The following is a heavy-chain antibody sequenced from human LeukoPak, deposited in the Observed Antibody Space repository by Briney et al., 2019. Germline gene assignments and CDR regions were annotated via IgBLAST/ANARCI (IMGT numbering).Heavy chain of an antibody. D-gene: IGHD3-22*01. V-gene: IGHV4-31*03. Sequence: SETLSLTCTVSGGSISSGGYYWSWIRQHPGKGLEWIGYIYYSGSTYYNPSLKSRVTISVDTSKNQFSLKLSSVTAADTAVYYCARDAGNNQYYYDSSGYYYFDYWGQGTLVTVSS. J-gene: IGHJ4*02. CDR2: IYYSGST. CDR1: GGSISSGGYY. CDR3: ARDAGNNQYYYDSSGYYYFDY.